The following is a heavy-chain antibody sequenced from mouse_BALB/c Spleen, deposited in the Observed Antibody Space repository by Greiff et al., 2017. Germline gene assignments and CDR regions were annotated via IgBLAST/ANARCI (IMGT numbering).Heavy chain of an antibody. CDR1: GYTFTDYW. V-gene: IGHV1-69*01. CDR2: IDTSDSYT. Sequence: VQLQQPGAELVMPGASVKMSCKASGYTFTDYWMHWVKQRPGQGLEWIGAIDTSDSYTSYNQKFKGKATLTVDESSSTAYMQLSSLTSEDSAVYYCAREAGTARATFDYWGQGTTLTVSS. D-gene: IGHD3-1*01. J-gene: IGHJ2*01. CDR3: AREAGTARATFDY.